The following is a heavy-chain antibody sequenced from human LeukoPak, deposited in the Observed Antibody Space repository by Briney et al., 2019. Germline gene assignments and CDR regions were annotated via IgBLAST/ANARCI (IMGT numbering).Heavy chain of an antibody. V-gene: IGHV4-39*07. CDR1: GGSISSSSYY. J-gene: IGHJ6*03. Sequence: SETLSLTCTVSGGSISSSSYYWGWIRQPPGKGLEWIGSIYYSGSTYYNPSLKSRVSISVDTSKNQFSLKLSSVTAADTAVYYCASFTFGGVIVYYYYMDVWGKETTVTVSS. D-gene: IGHD3-16*02. CDR3: ASFTFGGVIVYYYYMDV. CDR2: IYYSGST.